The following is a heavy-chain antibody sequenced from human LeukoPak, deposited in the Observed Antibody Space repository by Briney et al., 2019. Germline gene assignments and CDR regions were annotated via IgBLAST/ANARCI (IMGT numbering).Heavy chain of an antibody. CDR2: IPYDGSNK. J-gene: IGHJ4*02. D-gene: IGHD3-16*02. CDR1: EFTFSSYG. CDR3: AKDHSSYDYVWGSYRSYITFIDY. V-gene: IGHV3-30*18. Sequence: PERSLRLSCAASEFTFSSYGMHWVRQAPGRGLEWVAVIPYDGSNKHYADSVKGRFTISRDNSKNTLYLQMNSLRAEDTAVYYCAKDHSSYDYVWGSYRSYITFIDYWGQGTLVTVSS.